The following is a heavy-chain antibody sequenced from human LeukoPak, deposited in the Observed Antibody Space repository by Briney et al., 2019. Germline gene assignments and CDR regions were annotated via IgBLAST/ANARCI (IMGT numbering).Heavy chain of an antibody. CDR3: ARVRAAAGTGFDY. D-gene: IGHD6-13*01. CDR1: DFTFSSYA. Sequence: PGRSLILSCAACDFTFSSYAMHWVRQAPGKGLEWVAVISYDGSNKYYADSVKGRFTISRDNSKNTLYLQMNSMRAEDTAVYYCARVRAAAGTGFDYWGQGTLVTVSS. V-gene: IGHV3-30*04. CDR2: ISYDGSNK. J-gene: IGHJ4*02.